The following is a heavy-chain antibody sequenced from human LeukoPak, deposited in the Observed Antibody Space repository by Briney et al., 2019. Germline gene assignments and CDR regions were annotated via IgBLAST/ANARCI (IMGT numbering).Heavy chain of an antibody. CDR2: IGSKAYGGTT. V-gene: IGHV3-49*04. Sequence: PGGSLRLSCTASGLTFGDYGMTWVRQAPGKGLECLGFIGSKAYGGTTAYAASVKGRFTISRDDSQGIAYLQMDSLRTEDTAVYYCMCGGGLYWGQGTLVTVSS. CDR3: MCGGGLY. CDR1: GLTFGDYG. J-gene: IGHJ4*02. D-gene: IGHD3-16*01.